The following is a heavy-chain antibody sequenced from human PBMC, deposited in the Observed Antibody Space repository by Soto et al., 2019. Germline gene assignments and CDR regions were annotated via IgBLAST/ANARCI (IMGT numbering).Heavy chain of an antibody. CDR3: AREVVAGTNWFGP. CDR1: GGSFTDSY. J-gene: IGHJ5*02. V-gene: IGHV4-34*01. D-gene: IGHD2-15*01. CDR2: VNHSGSA. Sequence: PSETLSLTCAVNGGSFTDSYWSWIRQPPGKGLEWIGEVNHSGSANYNPSLKSRVTISVDTSKNQFSLKLTSVTAADTAVYFCAREVVAGTNWFGPWGRGTLVTVSS.